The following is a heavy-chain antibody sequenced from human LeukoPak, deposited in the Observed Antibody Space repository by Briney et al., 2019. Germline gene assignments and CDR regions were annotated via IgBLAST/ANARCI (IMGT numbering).Heavy chain of an antibody. CDR1: GFSFSSYW. J-gene: IGHJ5*02. D-gene: IGHD3-22*01. CDR3: ARDDLPAYYYDSSGPIDP. V-gene: IGHV3-7*01. CDR2: IKQDGSEK. Sequence: PGGSLRLSCAASGFSFSSYWMSWVRQAPGKGLEWVANIKQDGSEKYYVDSVKGRFTISRANAKNSLYLQMNSLRAEDTAVYYCARDDLPAYYYDSSGPIDPWGQGTLVTVSS.